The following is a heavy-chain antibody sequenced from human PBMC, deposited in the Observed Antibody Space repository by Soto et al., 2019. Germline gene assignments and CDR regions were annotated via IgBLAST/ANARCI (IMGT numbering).Heavy chain of an antibody. CDR2: IIPIFGTA. J-gene: IGHJ4*02. D-gene: IGHD6-19*01. CDR1: GGTFSSYA. V-gene: IGHV1-69*01. Sequence: QVQLVQSGAEVKKPGSSGKVSCKASGGTFSSYAISWVRQAPGQGLEGMGGIIPIFGTANYAQKFQGRVTITADDSTSTAYMEVSSLRSEDTAVYYCARVAGIAVAGTWGQVDYWGQGTMVTVSS. CDR3: ARVAGIAVAGTWGQVDY.